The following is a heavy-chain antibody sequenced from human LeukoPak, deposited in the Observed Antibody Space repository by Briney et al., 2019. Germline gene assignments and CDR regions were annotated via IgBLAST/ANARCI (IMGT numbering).Heavy chain of an antibody. Sequence: SETLSLTCTVSGYSISSGYYWSWIRQPAGKGLEWIGRIHTSGSTNYNPSLKSRVTMSVDTSKNQFSLKLSSVTAADTAVYYCATGPDDTFFGYWGQGTLVTVSS. CDR1: GYSISSGYY. V-gene: IGHV4-4*07. J-gene: IGHJ4*02. CDR2: IHTSGST. D-gene: IGHD3-22*01. CDR3: ATGPDDTFFGY.